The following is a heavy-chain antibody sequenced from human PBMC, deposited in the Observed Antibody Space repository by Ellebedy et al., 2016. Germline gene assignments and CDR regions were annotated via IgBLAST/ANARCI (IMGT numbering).Heavy chain of an antibody. CDR1: GFTFSNYG. Sequence: GGSLRLSCAVSGFTFSNYGMHWVRQAPGKGPEWVSYVSSSGAIKYYADSVKGRFTTSRDNAKNSLYLQMSSLRGDDTALYYCAREIATIKSDCWGQGTLVTVSS. V-gene: IGHV3-48*04. CDR2: VSSSGAIK. D-gene: IGHD5-24*01. CDR3: AREIATIKSDC. J-gene: IGHJ4*02.